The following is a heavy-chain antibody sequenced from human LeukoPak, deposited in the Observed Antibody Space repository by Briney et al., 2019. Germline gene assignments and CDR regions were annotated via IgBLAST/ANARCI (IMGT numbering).Heavy chain of an antibody. J-gene: IGHJ4*02. CDR2: IWYDGGNK. CDR3: AKESIAAAWSPYYFDY. Sequence: GGSLRLSCAASGFTFSSYGMHWVRQAPGKGLEWVAVIWYDGGNKYYADSVKGRFTISRDNSKNTLYLQMNSLRAEDTAVYYCAKESIAAAWSPYYFDYWGQGTLVTVSS. D-gene: IGHD6-13*01. CDR1: GFTFSSYG. V-gene: IGHV3-33*06.